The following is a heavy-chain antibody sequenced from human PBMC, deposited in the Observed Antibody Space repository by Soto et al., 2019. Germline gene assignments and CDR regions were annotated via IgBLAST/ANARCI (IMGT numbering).Heavy chain of an antibody. Sequence: SETLSLACPVSGCSISSGGYYWSWIRQHPGKGLEWIGYIYYSGSTYYNPSLKSRVTISVDTSKNQFSLKLSSVTAADTAVYYCAREVSSVSSSPYYFDYWGQGTLVTVSS. CDR2: IYYSGST. CDR3: AREVSSVSSSPYYFDY. D-gene: IGHD6-6*01. CDR1: GCSISSGGYY. V-gene: IGHV4-31*03. J-gene: IGHJ4*02.